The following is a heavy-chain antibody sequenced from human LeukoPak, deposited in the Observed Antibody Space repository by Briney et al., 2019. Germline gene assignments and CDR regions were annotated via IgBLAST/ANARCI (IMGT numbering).Heavy chain of an antibody. CDR1: GFTFSSYE. CDR3: AREMRDWYYDILTGRNAFDI. J-gene: IGHJ3*02. D-gene: IGHD3-9*01. CDR2: ISSSGSTI. Sequence: GGSLRLSCAASGFTFSSYEMNWVRQAPGKRLEWVSYISSSGSTIYYADSVKGRFTISRDNAKNSLYLQMNSLRAEDTAVYYCAREMRDWYYDILTGRNAFDIWGQGTMVTVSS. V-gene: IGHV3-48*03.